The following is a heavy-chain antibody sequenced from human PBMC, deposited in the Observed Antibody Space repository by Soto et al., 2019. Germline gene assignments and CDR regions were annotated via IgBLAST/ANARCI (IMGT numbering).Heavy chain of an antibody. CDR2: ITSSGSST. J-gene: IGHJ4*02. D-gene: IGHD6-13*01. V-gene: IGHV3-23*01. CDR1: GFTFSSYA. Sequence: GGSLRLSCAASGFTFSSYAMYWVRQAPGKGLEWISGITSSGSSTHYADPVKGRFTISRDNAKKLLYLQMNSLRAEDTAVYYCSKDYRTGAASGTVDYWGQGTLVTVSS. CDR3: SKDYRTGAASGTVDY.